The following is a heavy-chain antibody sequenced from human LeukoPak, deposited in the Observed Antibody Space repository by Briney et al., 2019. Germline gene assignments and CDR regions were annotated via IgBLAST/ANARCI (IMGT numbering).Heavy chain of an antibody. CDR3: ARLPRYDFWS. CDR2: IYYSGTA. CDR1: GASISSTNFY. D-gene: IGHD3-3*01. V-gene: IGHV4-39*01. Sequence: PSETLSLTCTASGASISSTNFYWGWIRQPPGKGLEWIGNIYYSGTAYYNPSLKSRVAISVDTSKKQFSLKLSSVTAADTAVYYCARLPRYDFWSWGQGTLVTVSS. J-gene: IGHJ4*02.